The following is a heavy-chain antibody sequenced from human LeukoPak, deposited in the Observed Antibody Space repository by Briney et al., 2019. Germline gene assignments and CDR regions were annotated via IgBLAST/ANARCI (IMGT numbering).Heavy chain of an antibody. Sequence: GASVKVSCKASGGTFSSYAISWVRQAPGQGLEWMGGIIPTFGTANYAQKFQGRVTITTDESTSTAYMELSSLRSEDTAVYYCARDRGRIFGVVMDFDIWGQGTMVTVSS. V-gene: IGHV1-69*05. J-gene: IGHJ3*02. D-gene: IGHD3-3*01. CDR3: ARDRGRIFGVVMDFDI. CDR2: IIPTFGTA. CDR1: GGTFSSYA.